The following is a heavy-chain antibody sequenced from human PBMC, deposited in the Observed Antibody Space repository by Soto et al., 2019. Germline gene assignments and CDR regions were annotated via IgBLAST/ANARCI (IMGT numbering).Heavy chain of an antibody. CDR3: ARADGPLPVTLLGF. V-gene: IGHV3-23*01. J-gene: IGHJ4*02. Sequence: EVRLLESGGGLVQPGGSLTLSCATSGFTFNNYSMSWVRQAPGKGLEWVSSINRGGGPYYADSVKGRFTISRDNSKNMLYLRMNSLRADDTAVYFCARADGPLPVTLLGFRGQGTLVTVSS. CDR2: INRGGGP. D-gene: IGHD5-18*01. CDR1: GFTFNNYS.